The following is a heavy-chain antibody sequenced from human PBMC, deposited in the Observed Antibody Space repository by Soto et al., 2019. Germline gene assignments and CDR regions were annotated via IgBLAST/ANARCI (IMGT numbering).Heavy chain of an antibody. V-gene: IGHV4-31*03. CDR3: ARVGSSSWYVDY. CDR1: GGSISSGGYY. D-gene: IGHD6-13*01. Sequence: QVQLQESGPGLVKPSQTLSLTCTVSGGSISSGGYYWSWIRQHPGKGLEWIGYIYYSGSTYYNPSRKSRVTLAVDTSKNQVSLKLSAVTAADTAVYYCARVGSSSWYVDYWGQGTLVTVSS. CDR2: IYYSGST. J-gene: IGHJ4*02.